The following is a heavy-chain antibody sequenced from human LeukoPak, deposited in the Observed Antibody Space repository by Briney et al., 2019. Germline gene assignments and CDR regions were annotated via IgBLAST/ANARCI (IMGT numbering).Heavy chain of an antibody. CDR3: ARAGSGNRWANSGMDA. Sequence: PGGSLRLSCAGSGFTFSSYDMHWVRQVTGKGLEWVSAIGTVADTYCPDSVKGRFTISRENAKNSLYLQMNSLRVGDTAVYYCARAGSGNRWANSGMDAWGKGTTVIVSS. J-gene: IGHJ6*04. D-gene: IGHD1-1*01. V-gene: IGHV3-13*01. CDR1: GFTFSSYD. CDR2: IGTVADT.